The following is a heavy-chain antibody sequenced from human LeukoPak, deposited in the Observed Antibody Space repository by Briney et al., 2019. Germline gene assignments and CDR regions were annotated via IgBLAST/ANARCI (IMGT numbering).Heavy chain of an antibody. Sequence: PGGSLRLSCAASGLTFSYYSMNWVRQAPGKGLVWVSRVHSDGSITNYADSVKGRFSISRDSAKNTLYLQMSSLRSEDTGVYYCTREQEDCTGTTCYRAFDVWGQGTMVTVS. CDR2: VHSDGSIT. J-gene: IGHJ3*01. D-gene: IGHD2-2*01. CDR3: TREQEDCTGTTCYRAFDV. V-gene: IGHV3-74*01. CDR1: GLTFSYYS.